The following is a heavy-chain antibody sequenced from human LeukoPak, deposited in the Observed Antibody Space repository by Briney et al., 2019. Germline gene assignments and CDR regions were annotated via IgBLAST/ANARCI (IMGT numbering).Heavy chain of an antibody. D-gene: IGHD3-10*01. Sequence: GESLKISCKGSGYSFTSYWIGWVRQMPGKGLEWMGIIYPGDSDTRYSPSFQGQVTISADKSISTAYLQWSSLKASDTAMYYCARHVVGITMVRGEEAFDIWGQGTMVTVSS. V-gene: IGHV5-51*01. CDR2: IYPGDSDT. J-gene: IGHJ3*02. CDR3: ARHVVGITMVRGEEAFDI. CDR1: GYSFTSYW.